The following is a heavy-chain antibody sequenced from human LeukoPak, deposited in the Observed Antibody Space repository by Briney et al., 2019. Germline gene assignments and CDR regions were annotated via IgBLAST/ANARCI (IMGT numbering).Heavy chain of an antibody. V-gene: IGHV4-59*12. J-gene: IGHJ6*03. Sequence: SETLSLTCTVSGESISGFYWTWIRQPPGKGLEWIGYIYYSGSTNYNPSLKSRVTISVDTSKNQFSLKLSSVTAADTAVYYCARAENTAMVTLDYMDVWGKGTTVTVSS. CDR3: ARAENTAMVTLDYMDV. D-gene: IGHD5-18*01. CDR2: IYYSGST. CDR1: GESISGFY.